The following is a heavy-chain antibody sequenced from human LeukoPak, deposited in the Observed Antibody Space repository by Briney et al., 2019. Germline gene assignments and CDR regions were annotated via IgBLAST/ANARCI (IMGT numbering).Heavy chain of an antibody. D-gene: IGHD6-6*01. CDR1: EFAFSTYN. CDR3: ARDSSHYLGSSDY. V-gene: IGHV3-48*02. CDR2: ISTGSSTT. Sequence: GGSLRLSCAASEFAFSTYNMNWVRQAPGKGLEWVSYISTGSSTTYYADSVKGRFTISRDNVENSLYLQMNSLRDEDTAVYYCARDSSHYLGSSDYWGQGTLVTVSS. J-gene: IGHJ4*02.